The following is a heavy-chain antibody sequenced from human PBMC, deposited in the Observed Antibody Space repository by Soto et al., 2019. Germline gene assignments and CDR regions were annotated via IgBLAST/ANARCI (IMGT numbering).Heavy chain of an antibody. V-gene: IGHV1-69*01. D-gene: IGHD2-8*02. Sequence: QVQLVQSGAEVRNPGSSVKVSCKASGDTLGSFTITWVRQAPGQGLEWMGGIIPVLGSVFYAQKFQGRVTITADDSTSTAYMELRSLRSDDTAVYYCARDSLEMYDYWGQGTLVTVSS. J-gene: IGHJ4*02. CDR3: ARDSLEMYDY. CDR1: GDTLGSFT. CDR2: IIPVLGSV.